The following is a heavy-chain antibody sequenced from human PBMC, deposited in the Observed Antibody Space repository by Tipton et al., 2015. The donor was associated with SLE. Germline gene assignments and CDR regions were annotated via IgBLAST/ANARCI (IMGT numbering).Heavy chain of an antibody. CDR1: GGSISSGGYY. V-gene: IGHV4-31*03. Sequence: LRLSCTVSGGSISSGGYYWSWIRQHPGKGLEWIGYIYYSGSTYYNPSLKSRVTISVDTSKNQFSLKLSSVTAADTAVYYCARGGAVAGPFDYWGQGTLVTVSS. D-gene: IGHD6-19*01. CDR2: IYYSGST. J-gene: IGHJ4*02. CDR3: ARGGAVAGPFDY.